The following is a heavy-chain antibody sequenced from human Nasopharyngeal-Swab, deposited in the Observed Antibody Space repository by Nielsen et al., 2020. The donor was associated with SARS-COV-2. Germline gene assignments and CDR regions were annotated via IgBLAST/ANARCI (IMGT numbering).Heavy chain of an antibody. Sequence: LKIYCAASGFTFGKYVLHWVRPAPGKGLEWVAVVWADGSQQYVDSVNGRFTLNRDNSNKTLYLYMNSLRVEDTAVYYCAREVCQINYYFYMNVWGRGTRVIVSS. D-gene: IGHD3-16*01. J-gene: IGHJ6*03. CDR2: VWADGSQQ. CDR1: GFTFGKYV. CDR3: AREVCQINYYFYMNV. V-gene: IGHV3-33*01.